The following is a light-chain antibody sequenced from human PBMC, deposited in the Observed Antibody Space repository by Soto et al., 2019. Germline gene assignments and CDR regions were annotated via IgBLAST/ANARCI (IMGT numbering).Light chain of an antibody. CDR3: AGWDDSLNDYV. Sequence: QSVLTQPPSASGTPGQRVTISCSGSASNIGRNIVNWYQQLPGTAPNLLIYSNNQRPSGVPDRFSGSKSGTSASLAISGLQSEDEADYYCAGWDDSLNDYVFGAGTKVTVL. CDR2: SNN. CDR1: ASNIGRNI. V-gene: IGLV1-44*01. J-gene: IGLJ1*01.